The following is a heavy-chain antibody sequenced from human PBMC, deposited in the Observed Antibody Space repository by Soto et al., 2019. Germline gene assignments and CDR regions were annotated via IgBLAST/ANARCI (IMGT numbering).Heavy chain of an antibody. CDR3: AKDYYDSSGYYPRPFDY. CDR1: RCRVIGDG. D-gene: IGHD3-22*01. Sequence: RIGCAACRCRVIGDGIIGVIKDPGKGLEWVSAISGSGGSTYYADSAKGRFTISRDNSKNTLYLQMNSLRAEDTAVYYCAKDYYDSSGYYPRPFDYWGQGTLVTVSS. V-gene: IGHV3-23*01. J-gene: IGHJ4*02. CDR2: ISGSGGST.